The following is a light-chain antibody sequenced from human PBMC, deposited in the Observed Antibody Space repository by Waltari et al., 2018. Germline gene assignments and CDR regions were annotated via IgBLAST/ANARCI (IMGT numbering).Light chain of an antibody. Sequence: DIQMTQSPSSLSASVGDRVTITGGASQGVEHYLAWYQQKPGNIPKLLIYAASTLQSGVPSRFSGRGSGTDFTLTISSLQPEDVATYYCQKYKSAPLTFGGGTKVEIK. J-gene: IGKJ4*01. CDR2: AAS. V-gene: IGKV1-27*01. CDR1: QGVEHY. CDR3: QKYKSAPLT.